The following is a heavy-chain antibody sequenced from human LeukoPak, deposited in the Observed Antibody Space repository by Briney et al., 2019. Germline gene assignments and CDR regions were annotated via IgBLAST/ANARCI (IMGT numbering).Heavy chain of an antibody. CDR3: AREYKGNNWNGDYYYYGMDV. J-gene: IGHJ6*02. V-gene: IGHV1-69*04. Sequence: ASVKVSCKASGGTFSSYAISWVRQAPGQGLEWMGRIIPILGIANYAQKFQGRVTITADKSTSTAYMELSSLRSEDTAVYYGAREYKGNNWNGDYYYYGMDVWGQGTTVTVSS. D-gene: IGHD1-1*01. CDR2: IIPILGIA. CDR1: GGTFSSYA.